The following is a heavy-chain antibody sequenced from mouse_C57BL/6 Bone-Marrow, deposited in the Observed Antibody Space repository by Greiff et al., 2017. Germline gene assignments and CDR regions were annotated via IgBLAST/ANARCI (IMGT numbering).Heavy chain of an antibody. CDR1: GYTFTSYW. Sequence: QVQLQQPGAELVKPGASVKMSCKASGYTFTSYWITWVKQRPGQGLEWIGDIYPGSGSTNYNEKFKSKATLTVDKSSSTAYMQLSGLTSEDSAVDYCERETGTYYWGQGTTLTVSS. CDR2: IYPGSGST. D-gene: IGHD4-1*01. V-gene: IGHV1-55*01. CDR3: ERETGTYY. J-gene: IGHJ2*01.